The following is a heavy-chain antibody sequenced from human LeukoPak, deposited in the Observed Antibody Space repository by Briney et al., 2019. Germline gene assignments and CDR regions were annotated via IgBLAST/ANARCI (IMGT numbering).Heavy chain of an antibody. CDR2: ISGSGGST. CDR1: GYTFTSYG. V-gene: IGHV3-23*01. Sequence: ASVKVSCKASGYTFTSYGTSWVRQAPGKGLEWVSAISGSGGSTYYADSVKGRFTISRDNSKNTLYLQMNSLRAEDTAVYYCASQRGIVVVPAAMHDYWGQGTLVTVSS. CDR3: ASQRGIVVVPAAMHDY. J-gene: IGHJ4*02. D-gene: IGHD2-2*01.